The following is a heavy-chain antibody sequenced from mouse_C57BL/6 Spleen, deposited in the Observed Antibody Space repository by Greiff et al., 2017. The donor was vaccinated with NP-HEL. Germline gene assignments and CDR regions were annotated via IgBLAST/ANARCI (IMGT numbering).Heavy chain of an antibody. CDR3: TTFPYFDY. J-gene: IGHJ2*01. V-gene: IGHV14-4*01. CDR2: IDPENGDT. CDR1: GFNIKDDY. Sequence: DVHLVESGAELVRPGASVKLSCTASGFNIKDDYMHWVKQRPEQGLEWIGWIDPENGDTEYASKFQGKATITADTSSNTAYLQLSSLTSEDTAVYYCTTFPYFDYWGQGTTLTVSS.